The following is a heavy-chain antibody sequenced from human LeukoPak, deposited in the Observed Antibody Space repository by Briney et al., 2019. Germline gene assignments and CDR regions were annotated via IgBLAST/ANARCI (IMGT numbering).Heavy chain of an antibody. J-gene: IGHJ4*02. D-gene: IGHD3-22*01. CDR2: MNPNSGNT. V-gene: IGHV1-8*01. CDR1: GYTFTSYD. Sequence: ASVKVSCKASGYTFTSYDINWVRQATGQGLEWMGWMNPNSGNTGYAQKFQGRVTMTRNTSISTAYMELSSLRSEDTAVYYCARGGFYDSSGSENFDYWGQGTLVTVSS. CDR3: ARGGFYDSSGSENFDY.